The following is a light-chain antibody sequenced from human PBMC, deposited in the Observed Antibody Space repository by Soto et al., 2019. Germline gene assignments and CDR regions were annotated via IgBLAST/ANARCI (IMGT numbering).Light chain of an antibody. CDR1: SSDVGGYNY. J-gene: IGLJ2*01. CDR2: DVA. Sequence: QSALTQPRSVSGSPGQSVTVSCTGSSSDVGGYNYVSWYQQHPGKAPKLLISDVANRASGVPDRFSGSKSGNTASLTISGLQPDDEAEYFCCSYAGSYTLMVFGGGTKLTVL. V-gene: IGLV2-11*01. CDR3: CSYAGSYTLMV.